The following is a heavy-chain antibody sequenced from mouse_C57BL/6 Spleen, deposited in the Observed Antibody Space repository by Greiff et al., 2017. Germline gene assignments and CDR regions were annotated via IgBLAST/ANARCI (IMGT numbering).Heavy chain of an antibody. J-gene: IGHJ2*01. Sequence: EVHLVESEGGLVQPGSSMKLSCTASGFTFSDYYLAWVRQVPEKGLELVANINYDGSSTYYLDSMKSSLIISIDNAKNILYLHMSHLKSEDTATYICARERNSSLDYWGQGTTLTVSS. CDR1: GFTFSDYY. CDR2: INYDGSST. CDR3: ARERNSSLDY. V-gene: IGHV5-16*01. D-gene: IGHD1-1*01.